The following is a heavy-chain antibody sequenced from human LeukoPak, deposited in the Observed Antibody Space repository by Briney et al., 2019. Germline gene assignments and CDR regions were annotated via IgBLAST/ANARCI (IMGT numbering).Heavy chain of an antibody. CDR1: GFTFSNYA. V-gene: IGHV3-23*01. CDR3: AKERSTVTTRGAFDI. CDR2: VSNSGGST. Sequence: PGGSLRLSCAASGFTFSNYAMSWVRQAPGKGLEWVSTVSNSGGSTYSADSVKGRFSISRDNSKNTLYLQMNGLRAEDTAIYYCAKERSTVTTRGAFDIWGQGTMVTVSS. J-gene: IGHJ3*02. D-gene: IGHD4-17*01.